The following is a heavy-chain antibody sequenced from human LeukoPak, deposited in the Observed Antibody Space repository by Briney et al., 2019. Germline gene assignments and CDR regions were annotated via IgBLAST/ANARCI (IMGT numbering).Heavy chain of an antibody. CDR2: ISSSSSTI. CDR1: GFTFSSYS. CDR3: ARASRNLGARHSGFTPIDY. D-gene: IGHD6-6*01. Sequence: HPGGSLRLSCAASGFTFSSYSMNWVRQAPGKGLEWVSYISSSSSTIYYADSVKGRFTISRDNAKNSLYLQMNSLRAEDTAVYYCARASRNLGARHSGFTPIDYWGQGTLVTVSS. J-gene: IGHJ4*02. V-gene: IGHV3-48*01.